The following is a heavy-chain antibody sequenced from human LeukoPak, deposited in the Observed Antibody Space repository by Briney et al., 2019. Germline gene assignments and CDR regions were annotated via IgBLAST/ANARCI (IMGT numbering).Heavy chain of an antibody. CDR3: ARAPDSSGYYYYFDY. CDR2: ILYGGNNQ. D-gene: IGHD3-22*01. CDR1: GFTFNRYA. Sequence: GGSLRLSCGASGFTFNRYAMNWVRQAPGQGLEWVAIILYGGNNQYYAESVKGRFTISRDNTKDTVYLQMNDVITEVRAVYYCARAPDSSGYYYYFDYWGQGALVTVSS. V-gene: IGHV3-30*14. J-gene: IGHJ4*02.